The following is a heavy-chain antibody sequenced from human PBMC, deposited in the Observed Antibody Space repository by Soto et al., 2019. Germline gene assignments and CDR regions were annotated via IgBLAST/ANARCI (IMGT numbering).Heavy chain of an antibody. CDR2: INPKSGGT. CDR3: ARGDSTDCSNGVCSFFYNHDMDV. D-gene: IGHD2-8*01. J-gene: IGHJ6*02. V-gene: IGHV1-2*04. CDR1: GYSFTDYR. Sequence: SVKVSCKDSGYSFTDYRIHWVRQAPGQGLEWLGRINPKSGGTSTAQKFQGWVTMTTGTSISTASMELTRLTSDDTAIYYCARGDSTDCSNGVCSFFYNHDMDVWG.